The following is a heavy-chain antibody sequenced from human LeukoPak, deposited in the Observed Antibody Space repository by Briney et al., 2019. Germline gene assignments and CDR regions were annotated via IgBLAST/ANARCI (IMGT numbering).Heavy chain of an antibody. J-gene: IGHJ6*04. D-gene: IGHD2-2*02. V-gene: IGHV4-34*01. CDR2: INHSGST. CDR3: ASLVVPAAILSASGQRTGPSTRNCYGMDV. CDR1: GGSFSGYY. Sequence: SETLSLTCAVYGGSFSGYYWSWIRQPPGKGLEWIGEINHSGSTNYNPSLKSRVTISVDTSKNQFSLKLSSVTAADTAVYYCASLVVPAAILSASGQRTGPSTRNCYGMDVWGKGTTVTVSS.